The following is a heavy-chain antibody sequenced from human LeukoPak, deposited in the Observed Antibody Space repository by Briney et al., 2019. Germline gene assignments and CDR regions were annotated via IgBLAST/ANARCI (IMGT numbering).Heavy chain of an antibody. D-gene: IGHD1-26*01. V-gene: IGHV3-21*01. Sequence: PGRSLRLSCVASGFTFSGHGMHWVRQAPGKGLEWVSSISSSSSYIYYADSVKGRFTISRDNAKNSLYLQMNSLRAEDTAVYYCARDLGSGLSTYFDYWGQGTLVTVSS. CDR2: ISSSSSYI. CDR3: ARDLGSGLSTYFDY. CDR1: GFTFSGHG. J-gene: IGHJ4*02.